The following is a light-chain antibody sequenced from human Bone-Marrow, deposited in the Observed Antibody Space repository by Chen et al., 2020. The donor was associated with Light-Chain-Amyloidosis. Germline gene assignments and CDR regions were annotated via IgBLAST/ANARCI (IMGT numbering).Light chain of an antibody. CDR1: NSGSTS. CDR2: DDS. Sequence: SYVLTQPFSVSVAPGQTATIACGGNNSGSTSVHGYQQTPGRAPLLVVYDDSDRPSGIPERLSGSNSGNTAPLTISRVEAGDEADYYCQVWDRGSDRPVFGGGTKLTVL. V-gene: IGLV3-21*02. J-gene: IGLJ3*02. CDR3: QVWDRGSDRPV.